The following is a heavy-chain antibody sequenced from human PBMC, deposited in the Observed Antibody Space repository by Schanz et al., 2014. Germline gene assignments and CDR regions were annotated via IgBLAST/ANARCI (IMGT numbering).Heavy chain of an antibody. CDR1: GYTFTSYG. CDR3: ARDRGHGDLPGDI. CDR2: ISAYNGNT. V-gene: IGHV1-18*01. J-gene: IGHJ3*02. D-gene: IGHD4-17*01. Sequence: QVHLVQSGAEVKRPGASVKVSCKASGYTFTSYGISWVRQAPGQGLEWMGWISAYNGNTKYPQKLQGRVTMTTDTSTSTVYMELRSLRSDDTAVYYCARDRGHGDLPGDIWGQGTMVTVSS.